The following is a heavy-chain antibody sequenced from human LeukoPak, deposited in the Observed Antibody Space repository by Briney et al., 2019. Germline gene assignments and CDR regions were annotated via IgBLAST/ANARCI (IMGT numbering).Heavy chain of an antibody. V-gene: IGHV3-11*01. J-gene: IGHJ4*02. CDR3: ARDYHCGGDCYSRPLDY. CDR2: ISSSGSTI. Sequence: GGSLRLSCAASGFTFSDYYMSWIRQAPGKGLEWVSYISSSGSTIYYADSVKGRFTISRDNAKNSRYLQMNSLRAEDTPAYYCARDYHCGGDCYSRPLDYWGQGTLVTVSS. D-gene: IGHD2-21*02. CDR1: GFTFSDYY.